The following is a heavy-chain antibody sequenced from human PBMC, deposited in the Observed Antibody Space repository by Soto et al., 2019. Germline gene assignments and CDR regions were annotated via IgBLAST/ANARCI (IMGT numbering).Heavy chain of an antibody. CDR2: IYYSGST. CDR1: GGSISSYY. D-gene: IGHD1-1*01. V-gene: IGHV4-59*01. CDR3: AREDGEVQRQYYFDY. J-gene: IGHJ4*02. Sequence: SETLSLTCTVSGGSISSYYWSWIRQPPWKGLEWIGYIYYSGSTNYNPSLKSRVTISVDTSKNQFSLKLSSVTAADTAVYYCAREDGEVQRQYYFDYWGQGTLVTVSS.